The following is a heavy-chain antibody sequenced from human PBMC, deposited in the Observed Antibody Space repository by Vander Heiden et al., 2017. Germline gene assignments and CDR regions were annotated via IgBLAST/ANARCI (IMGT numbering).Heavy chain of an antibody. CDR2: ISDSGHNT. Sequence: VQLLESGGGLIQAGGSLRLSCAASGFTFNTYAMSWVRQAPGRGLEWVFTISDSGHNTHYADSVKGRFTISRDNSKNTLYLQINSLRAEDTAIYYCAKQLWDGDVWGQGTTVTVSS. CDR3: AKQLWDGDV. D-gene: IGHD1-1*01. CDR1: GFTFNTYA. J-gene: IGHJ6*02. V-gene: IGHV3-23*01.